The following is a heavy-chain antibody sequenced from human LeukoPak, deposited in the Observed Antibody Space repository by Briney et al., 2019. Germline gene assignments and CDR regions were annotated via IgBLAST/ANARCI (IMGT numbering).Heavy chain of an antibody. J-gene: IGHJ4*02. CDR1: GFTFSNYA. CDR2: ISGSGGST. V-gene: IGHV3-23*01. D-gene: IGHD3-3*01. CDR3: AKDESGGVGSFDY. Sequence: GGSLRLSCAASGFTFSNYAMSWVRQAPGKGLEWVSAISGSGGSTYYADSVKGRFTISRDNSKNTLYLQMNSLRAEDTAVYYCAKDESGGVGSFDYWGQGTLVTVSS.